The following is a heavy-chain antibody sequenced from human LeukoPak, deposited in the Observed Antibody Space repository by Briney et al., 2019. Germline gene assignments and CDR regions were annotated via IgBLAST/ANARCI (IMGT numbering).Heavy chain of an antibody. D-gene: IGHD3-10*01. V-gene: IGHV4-39*01. CDR3: ARLSYGELDC. Sequence: PSETLSVTCTVSGGSISSSNYYWGWIRQPPGKGLEYIGSVYYTGGIHYNPSLTSRVTISADTSKNQFSLKLSSVTAADTAVYYCARLSYGELDCWGQGTLVTVSS. J-gene: IGHJ4*02. CDR2: VYYTGGI. CDR1: GGSISSSNYY.